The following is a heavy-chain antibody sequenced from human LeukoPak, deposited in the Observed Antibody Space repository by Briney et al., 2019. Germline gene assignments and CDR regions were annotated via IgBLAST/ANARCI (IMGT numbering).Heavy chain of an antibody. CDR2: INPNDGST. CDR1: GYTFNDYG. V-gene: IGHV1-18*01. Sequence: ASVKVSCKASGYTFNDYGFSWVRQASGQGLEWMGWINPNDGSTDYAQKFRGRVSMTTDTSTSTAYMELWSLTSDDTAVYFCARDRLSLRTTIIFDYWGQGTLVTVSS. J-gene: IGHJ4*02. CDR3: ARDRLSLRTTIIFDY. D-gene: IGHD4-17*01.